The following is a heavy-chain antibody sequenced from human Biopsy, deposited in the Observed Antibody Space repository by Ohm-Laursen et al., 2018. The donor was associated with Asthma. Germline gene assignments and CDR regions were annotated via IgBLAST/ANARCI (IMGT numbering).Heavy chain of an antibody. D-gene: IGHD2-8*01. CDR3: TTDALLYSSADY. CDR2: IKSKTDGGTT. Sequence: SLRLSCAASGFTFSNAWMSWVRQAPGKGLEWVGRIKSKTDGGTTDYAAPVKGRFTISRGDSKNTLYLQMNSLKTEDTAVYYCTTDALLYSSADYWGQGTLVTVSS. J-gene: IGHJ4*02. CDR1: GFTFSNAW. V-gene: IGHV3-15*01.